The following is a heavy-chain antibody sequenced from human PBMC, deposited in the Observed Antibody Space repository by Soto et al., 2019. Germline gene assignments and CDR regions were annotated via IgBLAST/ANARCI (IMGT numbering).Heavy chain of an antibody. J-gene: IGHJ5*02. CDR3: ARNIVVVTAKNWFDP. D-gene: IGHD2-21*02. Sequence: PSETLSLTCTVSGGSISSYYLSWIRQPAGKGLEWIGRFFSSGSSHYNPSLKSRVTMSVDTSKNQFSLKLSSVTAADTAVYYCARNIVVVTAKNWFDPWGQGTLVTVYS. CDR1: GGSISSYY. V-gene: IGHV4-4*07. CDR2: FFSSGSS.